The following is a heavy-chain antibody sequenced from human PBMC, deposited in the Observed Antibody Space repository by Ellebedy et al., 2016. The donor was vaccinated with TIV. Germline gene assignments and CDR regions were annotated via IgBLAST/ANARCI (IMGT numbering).Heavy chain of an antibody. Sequence: ASVKVSCXASGYTFTGYYMHWVRQAPGQGLEWMGWINPNSGGTNYAQKFQGRVTMTRDTSISTAYMELSRLRSDDTAVYYCAMVLYSSGWWDAFDIWGQGTMVTVSS. V-gene: IGHV1-2*02. CDR2: INPNSGGT. CDR1: GYTFTGYY. J-gene: IGHJ3*02. CDR3: AMVLYSSGWWDAFDI. D-gene: IGHD6-19*01.